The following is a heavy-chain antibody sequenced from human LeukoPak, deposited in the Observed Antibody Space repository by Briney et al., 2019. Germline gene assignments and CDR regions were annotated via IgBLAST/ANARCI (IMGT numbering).Heavy chain of an antibody. CDR1: AGSISSSSYS. D-gene: IGHD3-10*01. Sequence: PSETLSLTCTVSAGSISSSSYSWGWIRQPPGKGLEWIGRIYTSGSTNYNPSLKSRVTMSVDTSKNQFSLKLSSVTAADTAVYYCARGGSGSPLRDWFDPWGQGTLVTVSS. CDR3: ARGGSGSPLRDWFDP. CDR2: IYTSGST. V-gene: IGHV4-61*05. J-gene: IGHJ5*02.